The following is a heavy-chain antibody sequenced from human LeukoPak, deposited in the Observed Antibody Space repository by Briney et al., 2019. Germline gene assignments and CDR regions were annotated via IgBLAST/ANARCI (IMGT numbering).Heavy chain of an antibody. D-gene: IGHD3-22*01. Sequence: PGGSLRLSCAASGFIFSSYWMSWVRQAPGKGLEWVANIKQDGSEKYYVDSVKGRFTISRDNAKNSLYLQMNSLRAEDTAVYYCAPYYYDSSAYPHWGQGTLVTVSS. V-gene: IGHV3-7*01. CDR1: GFIFSSYW. CDR2: IKQDGSEK. CDR3: APYYYDSSAYPH. J-gene: IGHJ4*02.